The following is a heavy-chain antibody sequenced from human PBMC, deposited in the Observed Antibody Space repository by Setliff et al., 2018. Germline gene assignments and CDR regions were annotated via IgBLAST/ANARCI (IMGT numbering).Heavy chain of an antibody. CDR2: INHRGTT. CDR3: ARGPRFDYESPTYRRRFDP. V-gene: IGHV4-34*01. CDR1: GGSFSGYY. J-gene: IGHJ5*02. Sequence: LSLTCAVYGGSFSGYYWNWIRQAPGKGLEWIGEINHRGTTSYTPSLKGRVTISVDTSKNLFSLKLGSVTAADTAVYFCARGPRFDYESPTYRRRFDPWGQGTAVTVSS. D-gene: IGHD3-22*01.